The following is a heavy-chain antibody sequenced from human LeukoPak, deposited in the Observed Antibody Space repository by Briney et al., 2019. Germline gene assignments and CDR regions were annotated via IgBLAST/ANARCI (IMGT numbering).Heavy chain of an antibody. CDR3: AKAGAGSSGWYGDAFDI. J-gene: IGHJ3*02. CDR2: ISGSGGST. Sequence: GASLRLSCAASGFTFSSYAMSWVRQAPGKGLEWVSAISGSGGSTYYADSVKGRFTISRDNSKNTLCLQMNSLRAEDTAVYYCAKAGAGSSGWYGDAFDIWGQGTMVTVSS. V-gene: IGHV3-23*01. D-gene: IGHD6-19*01. CDR1: GFTFSSYA.